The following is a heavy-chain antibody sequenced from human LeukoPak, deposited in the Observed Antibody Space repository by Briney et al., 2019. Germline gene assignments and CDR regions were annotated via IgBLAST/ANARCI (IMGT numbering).Heavy chain of an antibody. Sequence: GGSLRLSCAASGFTLSYYWMHWVRDAPGKGLVWVSRIDGGSTTNYASYVKGRFTISRDNAKNTLYLEMSSLRPEDTAVYYCAAAKFYKTSPFDYWGQGPLVSVPS. CDR3: AAAKFYKTSPFDY. CDR1: GFTLSYYW. J-gene: IGHJ4*02. V-gene: IGHV3-74*01. D-gene: IGHD2-2*01. CDR2: IDGGSTT.